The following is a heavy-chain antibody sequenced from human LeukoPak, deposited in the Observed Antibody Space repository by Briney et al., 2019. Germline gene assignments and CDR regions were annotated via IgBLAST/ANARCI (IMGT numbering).Heavy chain of an antibody. CDR2: INHSGST. J-gene: IGHJ4*02. CDR1: GGSFSGYY. Sequence: PSETLSLTCAVYGGSFSGYYWSWIRQPPGKGLEWIGEINHSGSTNYNPSLKSRVTISVDTSKNQFSLKLSSVTAADTAVYYCARGNYYGSGDLDYWGQGTLVTVSS. V-gene: IGHV4-34*01. CDR3: ARGNYYGSGDLDY. D-gene: IGHD3-10*01.